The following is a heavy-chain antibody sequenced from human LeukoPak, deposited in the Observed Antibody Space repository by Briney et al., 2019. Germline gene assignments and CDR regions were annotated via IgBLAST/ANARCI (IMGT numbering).Heavy chain of an antibody. CDR3: ARDDYYDSLPGYFDY. CDR1: GFTFSSYA. CDR2: ISYDGSNK. Sequence: PGGSLRLSCAASGFTFSSYAMHWVRQAPSKGLEWVVVISYDGSNKYYADSVKGRFTISRDNSKNTLYLQMNSLRAEDTAVYYCARDDYYDSLPGYFDYWGQGTLVTVSS. J-gene: IGHJ4*02. D-gene: IGHD3-22*01. V-gene: IGHV3-30-3*01.